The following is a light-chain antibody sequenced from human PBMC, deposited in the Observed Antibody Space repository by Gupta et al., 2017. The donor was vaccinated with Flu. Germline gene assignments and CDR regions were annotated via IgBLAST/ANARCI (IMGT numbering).Light chain of an antibody. CDR2: SKN. CDR1: RSNIGSNT. Sequence: QSVLTPTPSASGATGTSVAIPCSGNRSNIGSNTGKWYQQRPGTAPNLLIYSKNWRPSGVTDRFSGSKSGNSASLPLXVXKSDDEXDYYCAAWDANLNDWVFGGGTTLTVL. V-gene: IGLV1-44*01. J-gene: IGLJ3*02. CDR3: AAWDANLNDWV.